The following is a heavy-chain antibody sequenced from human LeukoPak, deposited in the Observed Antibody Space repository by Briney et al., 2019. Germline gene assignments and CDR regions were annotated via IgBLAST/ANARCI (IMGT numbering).Heavy chain of an antibody. D-gene: IGHD3-10*01. Sequence: KPSETLSLTCAVYGGSFSGFYWSWIRQPPGKGLEWIGEINHSGSTYYNPSLKSRVTISVDTSKNQFSLKLSSVTAADTAVYYCARGRRITMVRGVIHGYNWFDPWGQGTLVTVSS. CDR1: GGSFSGFY. J-gene: IGHJ5*02. V-gene: IGHV4-34*01. CDR2: INHSGST. CDR3: ARGRRITMVRGVIHGYNWFDP.